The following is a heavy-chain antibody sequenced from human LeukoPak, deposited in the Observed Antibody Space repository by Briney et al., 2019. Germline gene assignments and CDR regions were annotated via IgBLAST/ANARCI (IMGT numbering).Heavy chain of an antibody. CDR3: ARANYYDSSGYDSYAFDI. D-gene: IGHD3-22*01. J-gene: IGHJ3*02. V-gene: IGHV4-30-4*08. CDR1: GGSISSGDYY. CDR2: IYYSGST. Sequence: SETLSLTCTVSGGSISSGDYYWSWIRQPPGKGLEWIGYIYYSGSTYYNPSLKSRATISVDTSKNQFSLKLSSVTAADTAVYYCARANYYDSSGYDSYAFDIWGQGTMVTVSS.